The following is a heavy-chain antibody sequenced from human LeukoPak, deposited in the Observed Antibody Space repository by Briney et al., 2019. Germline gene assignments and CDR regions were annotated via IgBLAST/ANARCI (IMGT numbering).Heavy chain of an antibody. CDR3: VREPYCSSSSCTSV. D-gene: IGHD2-2*01. Sequence: SETLSLTCTVSGGSISTYYWSWIRQPPGKGLEWIGNIYYSGSTNYNPSLKSRVTISVDTSKNQFSLELTSVTAADTAVYYCVREPYCSSSSCTSVWGQGTLVTVSS. CDR2: IYYSGST. J-gene: IGHJ4*02. V-gene: IGHV4-59*01. CDR1: GGSISTYY.